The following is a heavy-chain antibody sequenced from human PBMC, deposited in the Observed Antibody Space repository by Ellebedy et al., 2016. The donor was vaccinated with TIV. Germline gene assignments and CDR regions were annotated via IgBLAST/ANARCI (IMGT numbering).Heavy chain of an antibody. J-gene: IGHJ4*02. Sequence: GESLKISCAASGFTFSSYSMNWVRQAPGKGLEWVSSITSSSSYRFYADSVKGRFTISRDNAKNSLYLQMNSLRAGDTAVYYCARDLGELLPALNFDYWGQGSLVTVSS. D-gene: IGHD1-26*01. CDR3: ARDLGELLPALNFDY. CDR1: GFTFSSYS. CDR2: ITSSSSYR. V-gene: IGHV3-21*01.